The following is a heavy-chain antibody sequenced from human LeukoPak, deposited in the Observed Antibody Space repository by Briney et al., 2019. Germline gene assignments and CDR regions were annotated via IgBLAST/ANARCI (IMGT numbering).Heavy chain of an antibody. J-gene: IGHJ3*02. CDR3: ASAHTSTWYAGGAFDI. CDR2: INHSGST. V-gene: IGHV4-34*01. CDR1: GGSFSGYY. Sequence: SSETLSLTCAVYGGSFSGYYWSWIRQPPGKGLEWIGEINHSGSTNYNPSLKSRVTISVDTSKNQFSLKLSSVTAADTAVYYCASAHTSTWYAGGAFDIWGQGTMVAVSS. D-gene: IGHD6-13*01.